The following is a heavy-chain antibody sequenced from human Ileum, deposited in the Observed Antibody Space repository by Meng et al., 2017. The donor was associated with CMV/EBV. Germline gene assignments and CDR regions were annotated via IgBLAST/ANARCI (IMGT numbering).Heavy chain of an antibody. CDR2: VNNRGRT. CDR1: GEPLNGFF. D-gene: IGHD5-24*01. CDR3: ASGRLQFTPSALQH. Sequence: QLQFQQWGAGLLKPSATLSLTCAVSGEPLNGFFCSWIRQPPGRGLEWIGEVNNRGRTNYNPSLKSRLTISIDTSKRQLSLMVTSVTAADSAIYYCASGRLQFTPSALQHWGPGTLVTVSS. J-gene: IGHJ1*01. V-gene: IGHV4-34*02.